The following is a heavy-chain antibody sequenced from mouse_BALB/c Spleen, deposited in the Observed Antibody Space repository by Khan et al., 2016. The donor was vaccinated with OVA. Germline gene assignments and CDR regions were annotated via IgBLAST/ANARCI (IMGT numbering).Heavy chain of an antibody. CDR1: GFSLTTYG. Sequence: VELVESGPGLVAPSQSLSITCTVSGFSLTTYGVHWVRQPPGKGLEWLGVIWAEGSTNYNSALMSSLSISKDNSKSQAFLKRNSLQTDDTARYYCARAYYYGAWFAYWGQGTLVTVSA. J-gene: IGHJ3*01. CDR3: ARAYYYGAWFAY. D-gene: IGHD1-1*01. CDR2: IWAEGST. V-gene: IGHV2-9*02.